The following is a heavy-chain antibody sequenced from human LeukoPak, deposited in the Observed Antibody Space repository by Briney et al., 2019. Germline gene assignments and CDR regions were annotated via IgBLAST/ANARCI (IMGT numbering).Heavy chain of an antibody. CDR2: IGTGSSDI. CDR1: GFTFSTSG. Sequence: SGGSLRLSCAGSGFTFSTSGMNWVRQAPGEGLELVSFIGTGSSDIYYADSVKGRFTISRDNAKDSLYLQMNSLRAEDTAFYYCAREWFGDLWGQGTLVTVSS. D-gene: IGHD3-10*01. V-gene: IGHV3-21*05. CDR3: AREWFGDL. J-gene: IGHJ4*02.